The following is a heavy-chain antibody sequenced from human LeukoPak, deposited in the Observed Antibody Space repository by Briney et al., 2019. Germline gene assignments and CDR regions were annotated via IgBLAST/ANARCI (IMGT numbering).Heavy chain of an antibody. CDR3: VLAGLRLGEFPDY. V-gene: IGHV3-15*01. CDR1: GFTFSNAW. Sequence: PGGSLRLSCTASGFTFSNAWMTCVRQAPGKGLEWVGRSKGKIDGGTTDYSAPVKGRFTISRDDSKNTLYLQMNSLKTEDTAVYYCVLAGLRLGEFPDYWGQGTLVTVSS. J-gene: IGHJ4*02. CDR2: SKGKIDGGTT. D-gene: IGHD3-16*01.